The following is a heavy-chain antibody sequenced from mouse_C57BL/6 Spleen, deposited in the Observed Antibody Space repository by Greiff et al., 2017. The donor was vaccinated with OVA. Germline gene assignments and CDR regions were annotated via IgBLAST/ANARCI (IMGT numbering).Heavy chain of an antibody. Sequence: QVQLQQSGAELMKPGSSVKLSCKATGYTFTGYWIEWVKQRPVPGLEWIGEILPAGGGTNYNEKFKDKATFTADTSSNTAYMQLSSLTTEDSAIYYCARRWYDEPSFADWGPGTLVTVSA. CDR1: GYTFTGYW. J-gene: IGHJ3*01. D-gene: IGHD1-1*02. CDR3: ARRWYDEPSFAD. CDR2: ILPAGGGT. V-gene: IGHV1-9*01.